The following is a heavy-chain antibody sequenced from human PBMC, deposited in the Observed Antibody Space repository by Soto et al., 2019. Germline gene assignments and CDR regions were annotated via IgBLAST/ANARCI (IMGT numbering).Heavy chain of an antibody. CDR2: ISGSGGST. Sequence: GAPLRLSCAASGFTFSSYAMSWVRQAPGKGLEWVSAISGSGGSTYYADSVKGRFTISRDNSKNTLYLQMNSLRAEDTAVYYCAKGGSVVVAADFDYWGQGTLVTVSS. CDR3: AKGGSVVVAADFDY. D-gene: IGHD2-15*01. V-gene: IGHV3-23*01. J-gene: IGHJ4*02. CDR1: GFTFSSYA.